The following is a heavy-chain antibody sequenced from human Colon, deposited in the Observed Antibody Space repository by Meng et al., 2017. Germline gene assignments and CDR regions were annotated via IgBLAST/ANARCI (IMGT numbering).Heavy chain of an antibody. CDR2: ISGSGGST. J-gene: IGHJ3*02. D-gene: IGHD3-10*01. V-gene: IGHV3-23*01. Sequence: GESLKISCAASGFTFSSYAMSWVRQAPGKGLEWVSAISGSGGSTYYADSVKGRFTISRDNSKNTLYLQMNSLRAEDPAVYYCANLLWFGELSWAFDIWGQGTMVTVSS. CDR1: GFTFSSYA. CDR3: ANLLWFGELSWAFDI.